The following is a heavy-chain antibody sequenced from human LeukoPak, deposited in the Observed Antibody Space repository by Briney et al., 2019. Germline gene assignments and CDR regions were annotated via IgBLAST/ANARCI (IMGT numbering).Heavy chain of an antibody. CDR2: INPNSGGT. CDR1: GYTFTGYY. D-gene: IGHD4-17*01. CDR3: ARSIGDYGYYFDY. V-gene: IGHV1-2*02. Sequence: GASVKVSCKASGYTFTGYYMHWVRQAPGQGLEWMGWINPNSGGTNYAQKFQGRVTMTRDTSISTAYMELSRLRSDDTAVYYCARSIGDYGYYFDYWGQGTLVTVSS. J-gene: IGHJ4*02.